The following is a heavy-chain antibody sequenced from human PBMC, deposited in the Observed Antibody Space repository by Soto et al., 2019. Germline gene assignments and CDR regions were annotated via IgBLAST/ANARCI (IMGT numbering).Heavy chain of an antibody. CDR2: INLDGSEK. CDR1: GFTFRSYW. V-gene: IGHV3-7*05. D-gene: IGHD6-19*01. Sequence: EGQLVESGGGLVQPGGSLRLSCQDSGFTFRSYWMTWVRRAPGKGLEWVANINLDGSEKYYVDGMKGRFTISRDNAKNELNLNLRQLRANETAVYYCARGAVAGNEVHGDWGQGTLVTVSS. J-gene: IGHJ1*01. CDR3: ARGAVAGNEVHGD.